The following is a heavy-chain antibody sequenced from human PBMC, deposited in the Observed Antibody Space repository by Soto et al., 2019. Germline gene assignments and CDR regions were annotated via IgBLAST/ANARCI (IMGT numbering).Heavy chain of an antibody. CDR3: ARDQTGTYYNEAYDL. D-gene: IGHD3-10*01. CDR1: GYTXTTYG. V-gene: IGHV1-18*01. J-gene: IGHJ5*02. CDR2: VSGYNGNT. Sequence: ASVKVSCKAFGYTXTTYGIAWVRQAPGQGLEWMGWVSGYNGNTDYAQKFQGRVTMTTETSTTTVFMELRSLRSDDTAVYYCARDQTGTYYNEAYDLWGQGTQVTVSS.